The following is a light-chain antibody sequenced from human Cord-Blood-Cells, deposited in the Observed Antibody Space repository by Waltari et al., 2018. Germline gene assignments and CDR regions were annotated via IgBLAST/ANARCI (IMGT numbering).Light chain of an antibody. J-gene: IGKJ1*01. CDR2: GAS. Sequence: SPSPLSLSPFDLATLSCRASQSVSSSYLAWYQQKPGQAPRLLIYGASSRATGIPDRFSGSGSGTDFTLTISRLEPEDFAVYYCQQYGSSLWTFGQGTKVEIK. CDR1: QSVSSSY. CDR3: QQYGSSLWT. V-gene: IGKV3-20*01.